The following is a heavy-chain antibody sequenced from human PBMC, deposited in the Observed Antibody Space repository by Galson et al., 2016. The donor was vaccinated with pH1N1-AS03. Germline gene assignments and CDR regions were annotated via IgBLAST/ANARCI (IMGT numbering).Heavy chain of an antibody. CDR2: MPYLGVHT. J-gene: IGHJ3*01. CDR1: GFTVTSFA. Sequence: SLRLSCAASGFTVTSFAMHWVRQAPGKGLEWLTVMPYLGVHTYNPESLRGRITISSDTSKNTLYLEVNNLRADDTVVYYCAREDSKHGTPGPLDTFEVWGQGTMVTVSS. V-gene: IGHV3-30-3*01. D-gene: IGHD1-14*01. CDR3: AREDSKHGTPGPLDTFEV.